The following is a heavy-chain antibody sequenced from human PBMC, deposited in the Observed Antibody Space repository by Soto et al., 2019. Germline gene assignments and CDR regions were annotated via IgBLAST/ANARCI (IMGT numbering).Heavy chain of an antibody. CDR1: GFTFSSYV. J-gene: IGHJ4*02. CDR2: VSGSGGLT. D-gene: IGHD3-10*01. V-gene: IGHV3-23*01. Sequence: PGGSLRLSCSASGFTFSSYVMSWVRQAPGKGLEWVSSVSGSGGLTYYADSVKGRFTISRDNSENTLYLQMNSLRADDTAIYYCAKVKDYFTSGSPKPGWGQGTLVTVSS. CDR3: AKVKDYFTSGSPKPG.